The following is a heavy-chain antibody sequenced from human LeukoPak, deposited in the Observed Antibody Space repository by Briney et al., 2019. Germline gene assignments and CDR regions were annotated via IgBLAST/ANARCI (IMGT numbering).Heavy chain of an antibody. J-gene: IGHJ4*02. Sequence: GGFLSLSCAASGGTFSSYAMSWVRQAPGKGLEWVGAISGSGGSTYYAYSVKSRFTISRDNSKNTLYLQMNSLRAEDTAVYYCAKEVHKYFDYWGQGTPVTVSS. CDR2: ISGSGGST. CDR3: AKEVHKYFDY. CDR1: GGTFSSYA. V-gene: IGHV3-23*01.